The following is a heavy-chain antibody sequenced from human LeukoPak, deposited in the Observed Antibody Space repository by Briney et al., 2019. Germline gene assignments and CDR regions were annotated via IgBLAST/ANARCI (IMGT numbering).Heavy chain of an antibody. CDR1: GFTFDDYG. V-gene: IGHV3-20*04. Sequence: PGGSLGLSCAASGFTFDDYGMSWVRQAPGKGLEWVSSIKWNGGSTGYADSVKGRFTISRDNAKNSLYLQMNSLRAEDTAVYYCAKDQQWLPIVFDYWGQGTLVTVSS. CDR2: IKWNGGST. D-gene: IGHD6-19*01. CDR3: AKDQQWLPIVFDY. J-gene: IGHJ4*02.